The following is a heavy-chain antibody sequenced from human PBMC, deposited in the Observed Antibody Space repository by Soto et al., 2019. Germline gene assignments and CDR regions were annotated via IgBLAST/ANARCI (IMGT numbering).Heavy chain of an antibody. V-gene: IGHV4-34*01. D-gene: IGHD5-12*01. CDR3: AGNIVATISSFDY. Sequence: SETLSLTCAVYGESFSAYYWSWIRQPPGKGLDWIGEINHSGSTNYNPSLKSRVTMSVDTSKNQFSLKLSSVTAADTAMYYCAGNIVATISSFDYWGQGALVTVSS. CDR1: GESFSAYY. CDR2: INHSGST. J-gene: IGHJ4*02.